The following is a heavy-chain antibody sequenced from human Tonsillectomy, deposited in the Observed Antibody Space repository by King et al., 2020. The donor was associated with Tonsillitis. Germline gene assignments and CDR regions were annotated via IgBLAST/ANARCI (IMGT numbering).Heavy chain of an antibody. CDR3: ARDRGFGWLQFFFDY. D-gene: IGHD5-24*01. CDR2: ILYDGSNK. CDR1: GFTFSSYG. J-gene: IGHJ4*02. V-gene: IGHV3-33*08. Sequence: VQLVESGGGVVQPGRSLRLSCAASGFTFSSYGMHWVRQAPGKGLEGVAGILYDGSNKYYSESVKGRFTISRDNSKNTLFLQMNSLRAEETAVYYCARDRGFGWLQFFFDYWGQGTLVTVSS.